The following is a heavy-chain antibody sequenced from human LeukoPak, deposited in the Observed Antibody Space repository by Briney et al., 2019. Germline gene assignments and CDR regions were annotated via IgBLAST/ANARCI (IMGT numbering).Heavy chain of an antibody. Sequence: GGSLRLSCAASGFTVDSNYLSWVRQAPGKGLEWVSAISGSGGSTYYADSVKGRFTISRDNSKNTLYLQMNSLRAEDTAVYYCAKGVAGTHDAFDIWGQGTMVTVSS. CDR1: GFTVDSNY. CDR2: ISGSGGST. CDR3: AKGVAGTHDAFDI. J-gene: IGHJ3*02. D-gene: IGHD6-19*01. V-gene: IGHV3-23*01.